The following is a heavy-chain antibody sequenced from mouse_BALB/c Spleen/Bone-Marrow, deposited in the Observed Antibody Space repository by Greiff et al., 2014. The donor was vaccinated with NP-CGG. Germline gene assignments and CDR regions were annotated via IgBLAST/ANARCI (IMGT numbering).Heavy chain of an antibody. V-gene: IGHV14-3*02. CDR3: AGYDYYQAWFAY. D-gene: IGHD2-4*01. CDR1: GFNIKDTY. J-gene: IGHJ3*01. CDR2: IDPANGNT. Sequence: DVHLVESGAELVKPGASVKLSCTASGFNIKDTYMHWVKQRPEQGLEWIGRIDPANGNTKYDPKFQGKATITADTSSNTAYLRLSSLTSEDTAVYYCAGYDYYQAWFAYWGQGTLVAVSA.